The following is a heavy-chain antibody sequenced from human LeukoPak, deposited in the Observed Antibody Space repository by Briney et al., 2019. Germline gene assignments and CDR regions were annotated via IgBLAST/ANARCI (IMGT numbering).Heavy chain of an antibody. J-gene: IGHJ4*02. CDR1: GGSISSDDYY. V-gene: IGHV4-30-4*08. CDR3: ARARAYSSGWFYFDY. Sequence: LQTLSLTCTVSGGSISSDDYYWSWVRQAPGKGLEYIGYINYSGTTYYNPSLKSRVTISVDTSKNQFSLKLISVTAADTAVYHCARARAYSSGWFYFDYWGQGTLVTVSS. D-gene: IGHD6-13*01. CDR2: INYSGTT.